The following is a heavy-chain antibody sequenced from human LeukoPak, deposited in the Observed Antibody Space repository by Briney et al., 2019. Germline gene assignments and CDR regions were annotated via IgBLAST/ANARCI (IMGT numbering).Heavy chain of an antibody. Sequence: SETLSLTCTVSDGSISNYYWSWIRQPPGKGLEWIGYISYSEITNYNPSLKSRVTISVDTSRNQFSLKLSSVTAADTALYYCARATRYNYGYVDYWGQGTLVTVSS. CDR1: DGSISNYY. CDR3: ARATRYNYGYVDY. CDR2: ISYSEIT. J-gene: IGHJ4*02. D-gene: IGHD5-18*01. V-gene: IGHV4-59*01.